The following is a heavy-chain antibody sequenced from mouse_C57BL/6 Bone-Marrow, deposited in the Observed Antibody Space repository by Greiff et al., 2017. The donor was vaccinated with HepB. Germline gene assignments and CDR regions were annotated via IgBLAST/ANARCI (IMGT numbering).Heavy chain of an antibody. D-gene: IGHD1-1*01. Sequence: QVQLKQPGAELVRPGSSVKLSCKASGYTFTSYWMDWVKQRPGQGLEWIGNIYPSDSETHYNQKFKDKATLTVDKSSSTAYMQLSSLTSEDSAVYYCARWGILRRAYWGQGTLVTVSA. J-gene: IGHJ3*01. CDR1: GYTFTSYW. V-gene: IGHV1-61*01. CDR3: ARWGILRRAY. CDR2: IYPSDSET.